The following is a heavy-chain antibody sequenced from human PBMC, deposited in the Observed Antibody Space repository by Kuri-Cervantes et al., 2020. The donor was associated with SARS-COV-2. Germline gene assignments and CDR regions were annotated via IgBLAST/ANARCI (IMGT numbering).Heavy chain of an antibody. V-gene: IGHV3-23*01. CDR1: GFTFGSYA. CDR2: ISVSGGDT. CDR3: AKVNGILGSAWYGRAHFDY. D-gene: IGHD6-19*01. J-gene: IGHJ4*02. Sequence: GESLKISCAASGFTFGSYAMAWVRQAPGKGLEWVSDISVSGGDTHYADSVRGRFTISRDNSKNTLYLQVNSLRAEDTAVYFCAKVNGILGSAWYGRAHFDYWGQGTLVTVSS.